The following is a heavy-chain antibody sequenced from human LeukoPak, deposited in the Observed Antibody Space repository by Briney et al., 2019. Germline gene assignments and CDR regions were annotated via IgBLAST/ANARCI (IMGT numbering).Heavy chain of an antibody. J-gene: IGHJ4*02. D-gene: IGHD4/OR15-4a*01. CDR1: GFTFSHCA. Sequence: GSLRLSCAGSGFTFSHCAMSWVRQGSGEGLEWVSAIGGSGDTTYYADSVKGRFTISRDNSKNTLYLQMNSLRAEDTAVYFCAKRDAANSKGIDYWGQGTLVTVSS. CDR2: IGGSGDTT. CDR3: AKRDAANSKGIDY. V-gene: IGHV3-23*01.